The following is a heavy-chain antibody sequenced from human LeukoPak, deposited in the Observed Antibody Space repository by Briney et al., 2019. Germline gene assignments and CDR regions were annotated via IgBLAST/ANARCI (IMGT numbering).Heavy chain of an antibody. CDR2: IGGSSGST. J-gene: IGHJ4*02. Sequence: PGGSLRLSCAASGFIFSSYAMSWVRQAPGKGLEWVSGIGGSSGSTYYADYVKGRFTIARDNSKNTLYLQMDSLRAEDTAVYYCAWELPTDYWGQGTLVTVS. CDR3: AWELPTDY. CDR1: GFIFSSYA. D-gene: IGHD1-26*01. V-gene: IGHV3-23*01.